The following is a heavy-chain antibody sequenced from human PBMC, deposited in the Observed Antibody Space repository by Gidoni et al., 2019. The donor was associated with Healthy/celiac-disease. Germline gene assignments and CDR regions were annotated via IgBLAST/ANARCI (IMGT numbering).Heavy chain of an antibody. CDR3: ARGEVGYYDSSGYYYEWFDP. CDR1: GFTFSSYG. Sequence: QVQLVESGGGVVQPGRSLRLSCAASGFTFSSYGMLWVRQAPGKGLEWVAVIWYDGSNKYYADSVKGRFTISRDNSKNTLYLQMNSLRAEDTAVYYCARGEVGYYDSSGYYYEWFDPWGQGTLVTVSS. CDR2: IWYDGSNK. D-gene: IGHD3-22*01. J-gene: IGHJ5*02. V-gene: IGHV3-33*01.